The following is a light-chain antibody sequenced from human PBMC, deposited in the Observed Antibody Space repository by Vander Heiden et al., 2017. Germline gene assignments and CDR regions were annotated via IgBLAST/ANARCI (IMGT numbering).Light chain of an antibody. CDR1: KLGDKY. CDR2: QDS. CDR3: QAWDSSTLYV. Sequence: SYELTQPPSVSVSPGQTASITCSGDKLGDKYACWYQQKPGQSPVLVIYQDSKRPSGIPERFSGSNSGNTDTLTISGTQAMDEADYYCQAWDSSTLYVFGTGTKVTVL. V-gene: IGLV3-1*01. J-gene: IGLJ1*01.